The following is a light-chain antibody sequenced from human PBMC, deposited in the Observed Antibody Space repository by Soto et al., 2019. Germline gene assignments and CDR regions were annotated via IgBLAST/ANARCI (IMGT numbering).Light chain of an antibody. V-gene: IGKV3-20*01. J-gene: IGKJ4*01. CDR1: QSIRSNS. CDR2: GAS. Sequence: EIVLTQSPGTLSLSPGQRVTLCCRSSQSIRSNSLAWYQQRPGQAPRLLIYGASSRATGIPDRFSGGGSGTDFSLTISRLETEDFSVYYCQQYGSSPLTFGGGTKV. CDR3: QQYGSSPLT.